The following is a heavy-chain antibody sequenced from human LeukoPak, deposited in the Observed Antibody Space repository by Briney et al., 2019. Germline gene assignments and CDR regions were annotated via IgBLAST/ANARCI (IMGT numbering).Heavy chain of an antibody. J-gene: IGHJ4*02. Sequence: SETLSLTCTVSGGSTSSSSFYWGRIRQPPGKGLECIGRISYSGRTYYNPSLQSRVTISVDTSKNQFSLRLSSVTAADTAVYYCARLRAYYYDSSGYYNFDFWGQGTLVTVSS. CDR1: GGSTSSSSFY. V-gene: IGHV4-39*01. CDR2: ISYSGRT. D-gene: IGHD3-22*01. CDR3: ARLRAYYYDSSGYYNFDF.